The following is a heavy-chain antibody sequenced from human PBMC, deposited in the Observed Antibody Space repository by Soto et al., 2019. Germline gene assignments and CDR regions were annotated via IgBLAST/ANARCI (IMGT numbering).Heavy chain of an antibody. D-gene: IGHD5-12*01. Sequence: GGSLRFSCVASGFTFVAYWMHWVLQIPWKGPVWVARINTDGGSTNYADAVKGRFTISRDNAKNTVYLQMNSMRAEDTAVYFCARDVLSYSGVDFRGPGPPLTVSS. J-gene: IGHJ4*02. CDR1: GFTFVAYW. CDR3: ARDVLSYSGVDF. V-gene: IGHV3-74*01. CDR2: INTDGGST.